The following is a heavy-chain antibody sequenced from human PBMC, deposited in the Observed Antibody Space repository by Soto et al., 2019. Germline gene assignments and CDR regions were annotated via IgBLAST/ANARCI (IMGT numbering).Heavy chain of an antibody. CDR1: GFTFTSSA. V-gene: IGHV1-58*01. CDR2: IVVGSGNT. Sequence: ASVKVSCKASGFTFTSSAVQWVRQARGQRLEWIGWIVVGSGNTNYAQKFQERVTITRDMSTSTAYMELSSLRSEDTAVYYCAVYYYDSSGYYRSLDFWGQGTLVTVSS. CDR3: AVYYYDSSGYYRSLDF. J-gene: IGHJ4*02. D-gene: IGHD3-22*01.